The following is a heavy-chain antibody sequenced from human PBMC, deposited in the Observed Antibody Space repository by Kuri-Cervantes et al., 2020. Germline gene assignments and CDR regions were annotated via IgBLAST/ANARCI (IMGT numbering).Heavy chain of an antibody. CDR2: ISGSGDST. CDR1: GFTFSSYA. V-gene: IGHV3-23*01. Sequence: GESLKISCAASGFTFSSYAMSWVRQAPGKGLEWVSAISGSGDSTYYADSVKGRFTISRDNSKNTLYLQMNSLRAEDTAVYYCAKVSSGYWLFDYWGQGTLVTVSS. J-gene: IGHJ4*02. D-gene: IGHD3-22*01. CDR3: AKVSSGYWLFDY.